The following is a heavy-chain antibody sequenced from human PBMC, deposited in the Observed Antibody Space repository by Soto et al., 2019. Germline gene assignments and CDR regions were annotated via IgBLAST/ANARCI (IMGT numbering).Heavy chain of an antibody. J-gene: IGHJ3*02. Sequence: HPGGSLRLSCAASGFTFSIYGMHWVRQAPGKGLEWVAVISYDGSNKYYADSVKGRFTISRDNSKNTLYLQMNSLRAEDTAVYYCAKIDIVLVPAAMPTPYFDAFDIWGQGTMVTVSS. CDR2: ISYDGSNK. V-gene: IGHV3-30*18. D-gene: IGHD2-2*01. CDR3: AKIDIVLVPAAMPTPYFDAFDI. CDR1: GFTFSIYG.